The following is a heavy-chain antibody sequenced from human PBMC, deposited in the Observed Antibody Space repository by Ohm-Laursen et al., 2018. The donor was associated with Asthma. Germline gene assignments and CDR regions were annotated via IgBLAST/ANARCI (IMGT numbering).Heavy chain of an antibody. CDR3: ARDWGRCDGSGYSDFDY. D-gene: IGHD3-22*01. V-gene: IGHV3-30*03. CDR1: GFTFSSYG. J-gene: IGHJ4*02. Sequence: SLRLSCAASGFTFSSYGMHWVRQAPGKGLEWLAVISCDGSDKKYTDSVKGRFTSSRDDAKNTLYLQMDSLRPEDTAVYYCARDWGRCDGSGYSDFDYWGQGTLVTVSS. CDR2: ISCDGSDK.